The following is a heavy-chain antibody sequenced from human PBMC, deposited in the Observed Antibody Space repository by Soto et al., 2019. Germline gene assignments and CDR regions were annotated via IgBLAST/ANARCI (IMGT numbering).Heavy chain of an antibody. V-gene: IGHV4-38-2*01. CDR1: GYSISSGYY. D-gene: IGHD6-25*01. CDR2: IYHSGST. Sequence: PSETLSLTCAVSGYSISSGYYWGWIRQPPGKGLEWIGSIYHSGSTYYNPSLRSRVTISVDTSKNQFSLKLSSVTAADTAVYYWARVPGIAAAGLEFDYWGQGTLVTVSS. J-gene: IGHJ4*02. CDR3: ARVPGIAAAGLEFDY.